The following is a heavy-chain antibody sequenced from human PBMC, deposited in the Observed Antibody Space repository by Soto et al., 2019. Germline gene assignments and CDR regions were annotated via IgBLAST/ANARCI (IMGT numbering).Heavy chain of an antibody. D-gene: IGHD6-13*01. V-gene: IGHV4-59*01. CDR2: IYYSGST. CDR3: ASSNIAAAGFYYYGMDV. CDR1: GGSISSYY. J-gene: IGHJ6*02. Sequence: PSETLSLTCTVSGGSISSYYWNWIRQPPGKGLEWIGYIYYSGSTNYSPSLKSRVTISLDTSKNQFSLKLSSVTAADTAVYYCASSNIAAAGFYYYGMDVWGRGTTVTVSS.